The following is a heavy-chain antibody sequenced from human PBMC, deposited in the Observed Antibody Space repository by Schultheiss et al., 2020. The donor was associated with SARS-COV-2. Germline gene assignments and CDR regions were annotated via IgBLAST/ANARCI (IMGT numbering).Heavy chain of an antibody. J-gene: IGHJ6*03. D-gene: IGHD3-3*01. CDR2: ISYDGRNK. CDR3: ARDYRGIWSGYSSYYYYYYMDV. Sequence: GESLKISCVASGFTLNNFGMHWVRQAPGKGLEWVAVISYDGRNKFYGDSAKGRFTISRDTSKNTLYLQINSLRAEDTAVYYCARDYRGIWSGYSSYYYYYYMDVWGKGTTVTVSS. CDR1: GFTLNNFG. V-gene: IGHV3-30*03.